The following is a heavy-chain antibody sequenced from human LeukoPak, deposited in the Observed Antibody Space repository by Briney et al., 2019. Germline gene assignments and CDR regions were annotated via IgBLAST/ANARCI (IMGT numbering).Heavy chain of an antibody. J-gene: IGHJ1*01. V-gene: IGHV1-8*01. CDR3: ARRVGSGWPVQH. CDR1: GYTFSSYD. Sequence: GASVKVSCKASGYTFSSYDINWVRQATGQGLEWTGWMNPNCGNTGYAQKFQGRLNMTRNTSIDTAYMELSSLRSDDTAVYYCARRVGSGWPVQHWGQGTLVTVSS. CDR2: MNPNCGNT. D-gene: IGHD6-19*01.